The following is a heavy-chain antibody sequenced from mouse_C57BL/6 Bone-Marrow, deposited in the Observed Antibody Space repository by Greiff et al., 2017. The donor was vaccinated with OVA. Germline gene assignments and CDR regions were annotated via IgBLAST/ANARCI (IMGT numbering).Heavy chain of an antibody. J-gene: IGHJ2*01. Sequence: EVHLVESGGDLVKPGGSLKLSCAASGFTFSSYGMSWVRQTPDKRLEWVATISSGGSYTYYPDSVKGRFTISRDNAKNTLYLQMSSLKSEDTAMYYCARGVDYWGQGTTLTVSS. CDR1: GFTFSSYG. CDR2: ISSGGSYT. V-gene: IGHV5-6*01. CDR3: ARGVDY.